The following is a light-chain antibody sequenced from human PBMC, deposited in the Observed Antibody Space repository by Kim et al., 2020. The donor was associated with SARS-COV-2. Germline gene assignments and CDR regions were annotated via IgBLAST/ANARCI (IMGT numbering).Light chain of an antibody. CDR1: GTNSGAGYD. Sequence: QRVTISCTGSGTNSGAGYDVHWYQQLPGAAHNFHIYGNDIRPSGVPDRFCGSKSSTAASPAITVLQPEDEADYYCQSYDNGLSGYVFGTGTQLTVL. CDR3: QSYDNGLSGYV. CDR2: GND. V-gene: IGLV1-40*01. J-gene: IGLJ1*01.